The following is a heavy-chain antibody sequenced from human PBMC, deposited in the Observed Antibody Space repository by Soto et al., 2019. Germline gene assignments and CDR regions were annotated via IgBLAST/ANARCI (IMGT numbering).Heavy chain of an antibody. CDR1: GFTFDDYA. CDR3: VKDMDSSTSAVFDY. J-gene: IGHJ4*02. CDR2: ISWNSGSI. Sequence: EVQLVESGGGLVQPGRSLRLSCAASGFTFDDYAMHWVRQAPGKGLEWVSGISWNSGSIGYADSVKGRFTISRDNAKNSLYLQMNSLRAEDTALYYCVKDMDSSTSAVFDYWGQGTLVTVSS. V-gene: IGHV3-9*01. D-gene: IGHD2-2*01.